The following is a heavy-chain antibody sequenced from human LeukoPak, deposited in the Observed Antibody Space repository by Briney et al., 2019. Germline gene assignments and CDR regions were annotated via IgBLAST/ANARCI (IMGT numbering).Heavy chain of an antibody. CDR3: AKRDSGSHYVDY. V-gene: IGHV3-23*01. D-gene: IGHD1-26*01. Sequence: GGSLRLSCAASGFTFSSYAMTWVRQAPGQGLEWVSAISGSGTSTYYADSVKGRFTISRDNSKNTLYLQMNSLRAEDTVVYYCAKRDSGSHYVDYWGQGTLVTVSS. J-gene: IGHJ4*02. CDR2: ISGSGTST. CDR1: GFTFSSYA.